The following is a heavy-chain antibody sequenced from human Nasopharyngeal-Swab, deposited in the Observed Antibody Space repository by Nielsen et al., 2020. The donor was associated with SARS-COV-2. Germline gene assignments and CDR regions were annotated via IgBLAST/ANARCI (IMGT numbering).Heavy chain of an antibody. D-gene: IGHD3-22*01. V-gene: IGHV1-24*01. CDR2: FDPEDGET. CDR1: GYTLTELS. J-gene: IGHJ3*02. CDR3: ARWAITMIVGDAFDI. Sequence: ASVKVSCKVSGYTLTELSMHWVRQAPGKGLEWMGGFDPEDGETIYAQKFQGRVTMTRNTSISTAYMELSSLRSEDTAVYYCARWAITMIVGDAFDIWGQGTMVTVSS.